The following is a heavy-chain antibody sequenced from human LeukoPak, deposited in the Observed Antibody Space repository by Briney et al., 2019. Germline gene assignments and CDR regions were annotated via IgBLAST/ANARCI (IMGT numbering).Heavy chain of an antibody. V-gene: IGHV3-23*01. Sequence: GGSLRLSCGASGFTFSTYGMSWVRQAPGKGLEWVSAISGSGGNTYYADSVKGRFTISRDNSKNTLYLQMNSLRAEDTAVYYCAKGGGRALWFGELFFYWGQGTLVTVSS. CDR2: ISGSGGNT. D-gene: IGHD3-10*01. J-gene: IGHJ4*02. CDR3: AKGGGRALWFGELFFY. CDR1: GFTFSTYG.